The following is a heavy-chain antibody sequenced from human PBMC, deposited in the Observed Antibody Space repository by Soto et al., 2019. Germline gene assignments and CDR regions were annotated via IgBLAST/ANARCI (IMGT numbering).Heavy chain of an antibody. D-gene: IGHD1-26*01. CDR2: IYYSGTT. J-gene: IGHJ4*02. V-gene: IGHV4-28*01. CDR3: ARREIQGPIDY. CDR1: GYSISSSNW. Sequence: PSETLSLTCAVSGYSISSSNWWGWIRQPPGKGLEWIGYIYYSGTTYYNPSLKSRVTMSVDTSKNQFSLKLTSVTAVDTAMYYCARREIQGPIDYWGQGTLGTVSS.